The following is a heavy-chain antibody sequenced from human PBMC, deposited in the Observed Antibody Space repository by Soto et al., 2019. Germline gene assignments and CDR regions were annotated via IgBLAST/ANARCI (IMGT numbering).Heavy chain of an antibody. J-gene: IGHJ5*02. V-gene: IGHV4-30-4*01. Sequence: SENLSHTCAFSGVSVTNGDDYWTWMRQSPGKGLEWLGNIYYTETTNYNPSLNSRHSISIATSRNQFSLQLTSVTAADTAIYYCARQRRGGYWFDHWGQGTLVTVSS. CDR1: GVSVTNGDDY. CDR3: ARQRRGGYWFDH. CDR2: IYYTETT.